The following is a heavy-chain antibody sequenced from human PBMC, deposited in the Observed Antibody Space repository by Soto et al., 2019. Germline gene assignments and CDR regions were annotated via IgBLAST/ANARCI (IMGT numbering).Heavy chain of an antibody. CDR3: TRVGPYITMIVVVDFDY. V-gene: IGHV1-18*04. Sequence: WASVKVSCKASGYTFTSYGISWVRQAPGQGLEWMGWISAYNGNTNYAQKLQGRVTMTTDTSTSTAYMELRSLRSDDTAVYYCTRVGPYITMIVVVDFDYWGQGTLVTVSS. D-gene: IGHD3-22*01. J-gene: IGHJ4*02. CDR1: GYTFTSYG. CDR2: ISAYNGNT.